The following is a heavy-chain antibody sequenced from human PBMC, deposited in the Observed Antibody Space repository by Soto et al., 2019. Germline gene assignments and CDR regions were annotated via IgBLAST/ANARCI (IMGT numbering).Heavy chain of an antibody. Sequence: EVQLVESGGGLVQPGRSLRLSCAASGFTFDDYVMHWVRQAPGKGLEWVSGISWNSGSIGYADSVKGRFTISRDNAKNSLYLQMNRLRAEDTAVYYCVKDYGVVVPAHSGWLDVWGKVSTVTVSS. V-gene: IGHV3-9*01. D-gene: IGHD2-2*01. J-gene: IGHJ6*04. CDR2: ISWNSGSI. CDR3: VKDYGVVVPAHSGWLDV. CDR1: GFTFDDYV.